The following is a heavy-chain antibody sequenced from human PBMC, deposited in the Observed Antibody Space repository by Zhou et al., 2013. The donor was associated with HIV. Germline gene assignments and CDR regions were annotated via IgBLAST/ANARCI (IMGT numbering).Heavy chain of an antibody. CDR3: ARTHKGRSFDY. D-gene: IGHD3-10*01. CDR2: IIPIFGTA. J-gene: IGHJ4*02. CDR1: GGTFSSYV. Sequence: QVQLVQSGAEVKNPGSSVKVSCKTSGGTFSSYVISWVRQAPGQGLEWMGGIIPIFGTAKYAQKFQGRVTITTDESTSTAYMELGSLRSEDTAVYYCARTHKGRSFDYWGQGTLVTVSS. V-gene: IGHV1-69*05.